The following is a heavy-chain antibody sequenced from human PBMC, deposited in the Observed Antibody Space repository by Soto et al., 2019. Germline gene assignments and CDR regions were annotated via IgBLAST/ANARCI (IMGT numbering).Heavy chain of an antibody. CDR3: ARVVLTITRGAFDA. CDR2: ISHSETA. V-gene: IGHV4-4*02. J-gene: IGHJ3*01. CDR1: GGSISSSHW. Sequence: QVQLQESGPGLVKPSGTLSLTCAVSGGSISSSHWWTWVRQSPGKGLEYIGEISHSETANSNPSRKSRVTLSVDKSKNHFSLTLTSVTAADTAVYYCARVVLTITRGAFDAWGQGTLVIVSS. D-gene: IGHD3-9*01.